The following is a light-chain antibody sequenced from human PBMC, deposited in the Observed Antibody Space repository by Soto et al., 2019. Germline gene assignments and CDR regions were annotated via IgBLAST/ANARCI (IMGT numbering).Light chain of an antibody. CDR1: HSMSIG. Sequence: DIQMTQSPSTLSASVGDRVTIACVASHSMSIGLAWYQQKTGKAHKXLSYDASSLESGVPSRFSVIESGTEFTLNRGSLQLADRAGSYGQQDKSYSGTCGPWTK. V-gene: IGKV1-5*01. CDR2: DAS. J-gene: IGKJ1*01. CDR3: QQDKSYSGT.